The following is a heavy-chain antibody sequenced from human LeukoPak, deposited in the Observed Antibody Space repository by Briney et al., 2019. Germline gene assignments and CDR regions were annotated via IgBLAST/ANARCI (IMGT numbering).Heavy chain of an antibody. CDR2: IYYSGST. D-gene: IGHD3-10*01. Sequence: SETLSLTCTVPGYSLSSGYYWGWIRQPPGKGLEWIGSIYYSGSTYYSPSLKSRVTISVDTSKIQFSLKLTSVTAADTAVYYCARDRSYGSGTDWGQGALVTVSS. V-gene: IGHV4-38-2*02. CDR1: GYSLSSGYY. J-gene: IGHJ4*02. CDR3: ARDRSYGSGTD.